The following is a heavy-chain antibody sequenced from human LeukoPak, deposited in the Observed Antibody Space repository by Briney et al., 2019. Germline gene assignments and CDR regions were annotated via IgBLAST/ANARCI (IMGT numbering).Heavy chain of an antibody. V-gene: IGHV3-21*01. CDR1: GFSFSSYS. CDR2: ISFSGNYI. J-gene: IGHJ6*03. D-gene: IGHD1-26*01. CDR3: ARDPYSGNYGAYYYYLIDV. Sequence: GGSLRLSCVASGFSFSSYSMNWVRQAPGKGLEWVSSISFSGNYIYYADSVRGRITLSRDNAKNSLFLQMNSLRAEDTAVYYCARDPYSGNYGAYYYYLIDVWGKGTTVTISS.